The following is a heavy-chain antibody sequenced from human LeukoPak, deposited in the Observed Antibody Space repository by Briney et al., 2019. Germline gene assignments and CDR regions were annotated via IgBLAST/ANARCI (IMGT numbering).Heavy chain of an antibody. CDR1: GFTFSSYG. CDR3: AKGWQWLYYFDY. D-gene: IGHD3-22*01. V-gene: IGHV3-30*18. Sequence: PGGSLRLSCAASGFTFSSYGMHWVRQAPGKGLEWVALISYDGSSKYYADSVKGRFTISRDNSKNTLYLQMNSLRAEDTAVYYCAKGWQWLYYFDYWGQGTLVTVSS. CDR2: ISYDGSSK. J-gene: IGHJ4*02.